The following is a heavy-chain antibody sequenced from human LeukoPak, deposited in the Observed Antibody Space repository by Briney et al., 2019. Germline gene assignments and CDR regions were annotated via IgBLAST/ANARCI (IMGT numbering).Heavy chain of an antibody. J-gene: IGHJ3*01. CDR3: AREGGYGSGSYYRLDTFDV. D-gene: IGHD3-10*01. CDR1: GYTFAGYH. CDR2: IDPNSGGT. Sequence: ASVTVSCTASGYTFAGYHMHWVRQAPGQGLEWMGRIDPNSGGTNFAQKFQGRVTVTRDTSISTAYMELSGLRSDDTAVYFCAREGGYGSGSYYRLDTFDVWGQGTMVIVSS. V-gene: IGHV1-2*06.